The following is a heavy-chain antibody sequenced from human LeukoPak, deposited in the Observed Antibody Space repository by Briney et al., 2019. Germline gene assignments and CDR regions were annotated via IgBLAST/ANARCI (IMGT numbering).Heavy chain of an antibody. J-gene: IGHJ4*02. CDR2: VYATGTT. V-gene: IGHV4-59*01. D-gene: IGHD6-19*01. CDR1: GGSITGYY. CDR3: ARVGSGGAWFDF. Sequence: PSETLSLTCTVSGGSITGYYWSWIRQPPGKGLEWIGYVYATGTTNYNPSLKTRATISIDTSKNQLSLTLTSVTAADTAVYYCARVGSGGAWFDFWGQGTLVSVSS.